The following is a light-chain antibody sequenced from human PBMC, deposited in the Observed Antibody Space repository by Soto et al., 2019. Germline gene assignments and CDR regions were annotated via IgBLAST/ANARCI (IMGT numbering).Light chain of an antibody. CDR1: QSFNNY. V-gene: IGKV3-11*01. CDR2: DTS. J-gene: IGKJ1*01. CDR3: QQRSIWPWT. Sequence: EIVLTQSPATLSLSPGESATLSCRASQSFNNYLAWYQQKPGQAPRLLIYDTSDRATGIPARFSGSGSGTDFTLTISSLEPEDFAVFYCQQRSIWPWTFGQGTK.